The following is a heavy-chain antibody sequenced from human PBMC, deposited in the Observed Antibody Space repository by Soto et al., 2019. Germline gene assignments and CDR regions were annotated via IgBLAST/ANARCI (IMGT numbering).Heavy chain of an antibody. D-gene: IGHD2-15*01. CDR3: AKDVTVAATEYYYYYYGMDV. CDR2: ISGSGGST. CDR1: GFTFSSYA. J-gene: IGHJ6*02. V-gene: IGHV3-23*01. Sequence: GGSLRLSCAASGFTFSSYAMSWVRQAPGKGLEWVSAISGSGGSTYYADSVKGRFTISRDNSKNTLYLQMNSLRAEDTAVYYCAKDVTVAATEYYYYYYGMDVWGQGTTVTVSS.